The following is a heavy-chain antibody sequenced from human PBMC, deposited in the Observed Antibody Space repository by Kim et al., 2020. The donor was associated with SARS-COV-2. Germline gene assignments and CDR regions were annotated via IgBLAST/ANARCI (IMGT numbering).Heavy chain of an antibody. CDR2: INPASGGT. Sequence: ASVKVSCKASGYIFTTYYIHWVRHVPGRGLEWMGRINPASGGTNYPRKFQDRVSMTSDTSIGTAYLEVTSLNYDDAAVYYCARGYDYGDYFYAFDIWGQGTKFSVSS. V-gene: IGHV1-2*06. CDR3: ARGYDYGDYFYAFDI. CDR1: GYIFTTYY. J-gene: IGHJ3*02. D-gene: IGHD4-17*01.